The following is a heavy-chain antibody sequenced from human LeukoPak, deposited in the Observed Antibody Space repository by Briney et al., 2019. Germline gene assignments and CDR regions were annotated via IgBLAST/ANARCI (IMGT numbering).Heavy chain of an antibody. CDR1: GYTLTELS. CDR3: ATAVITTGGFDY. D-gene: IGHD3-22*01. CDR2: FDPEDGET. Sequence: VASVKVSCKVSGYTLTELSMHWVRQAPGKGLEWMGGFDPEDGETIYAQKFQGRVTMTEDTSTDTAYMELSSLRSEDTAVYYCATAVITTGGFDYWGQGTLVTVSS. V-gene: IGHV1-24*01. J-gene: IGHJ4*02.